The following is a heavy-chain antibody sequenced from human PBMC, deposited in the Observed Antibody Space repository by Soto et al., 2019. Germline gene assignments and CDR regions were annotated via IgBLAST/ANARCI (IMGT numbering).Heavy chain of an antibody. CDR1: GGSISSGGYY. J-gene: IGHJ4*02. CDR2: IYYSGST. V-gene: IGHV4-31*03. D-gene: IGHD5-12*01. Sequence: TLSLTCTVSGGSISSGGYYWSWIRQHPGKGLEWIGYIYYSGSTYYNPSLKSRVTISVDTSKNQFSLKLSSVTAADTAVYYCARGVEMATIWLGYFYYCGQGTLVTVSA. CDR3: ARGVEMATIWLGYFYY.